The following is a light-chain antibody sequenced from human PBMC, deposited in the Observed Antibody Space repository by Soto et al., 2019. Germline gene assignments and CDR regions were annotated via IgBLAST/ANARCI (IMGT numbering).Light chain of an antibody. CDR3: SSYAGSNNLV. J-gene: IGLJ2*01. CDR2: EVS. Sequence: QSALTQPPSASGSPGQSVTLSCTGTSSDVGGYNYDSWYQQHPGKAPKLMIYEVSKRPSGVPDRFSGSKSGNTASLTVSGLQAEDEADYYCSSYAGSNNLVFGGGTKLTVL. CDR1: SSDVGGYNY. V-gene: IGLV2-8*01.